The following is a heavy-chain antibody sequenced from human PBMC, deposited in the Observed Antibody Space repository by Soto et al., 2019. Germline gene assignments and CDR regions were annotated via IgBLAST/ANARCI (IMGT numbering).Heavy chain of an antibody. CDR2: IYPGDSDT. Sequence: PGESLKISCKESGYSFTSYWIGWVRQMPGKGLEWMGIIYPGDSDTRYSPSFQGQVTISADKSISTAYLQWSSLKASDTAMYYCARSSSELAAAGSPVYYYYYGMDVWGQGTTVTVSS. V-gene: IGHV5-51*01. CDR1: GYSFTSYW. J-gene: IGHJ6*02. CDR3: ARSSSELAAAGSPVYYYYYGMDV. D-gene: IGHD6-13*01.